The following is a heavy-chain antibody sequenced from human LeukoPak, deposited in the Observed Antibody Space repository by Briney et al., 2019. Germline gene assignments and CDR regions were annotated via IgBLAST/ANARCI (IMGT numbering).Heavy chain of an antibody. CDR3: AREFWCNDNNCYLSSFDI. J-gene: IGHJ3*02. D-gene: IGHD1-20*01. CDR1: GYTFTNYA. V-gene: IGHV1-18*01. Sequence: ASVKVSCKASGYTFTNYAIIWVRQAPGQGLEWMAYISAYNGKTEYAQKIQGRVTLTTDTSTNTAYMEPSSLRSDDTAVYYCAREFWCNDNNCYLSSFDIWGQGTVVTVSS. CDR2: ISAYNGKT.